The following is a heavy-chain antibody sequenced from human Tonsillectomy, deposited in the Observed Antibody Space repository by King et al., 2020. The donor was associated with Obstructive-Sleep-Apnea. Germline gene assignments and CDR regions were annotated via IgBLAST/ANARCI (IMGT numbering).Heavy chain of an antibody. CDR1: GVTFSSYA. Sequence: VQLVESGGGLVQPGGSLRLSWAASGVTFSSYAMSWVRQAPGKGLEWVSACRGIGGIKLYADSGKGRVNISRDNSKNTRYLQMNRLRAEDTAVYYCAKDGGSGGYYGGDAFDIWGQGTMVTVSS. CDR2: CRGIGGIK. J-gene: IGHJ3*02. V-gene: IGHV3-23*04. CDR3: AKDGGSGGYYGGDAFDI. D-gene: IGHD1-26*01.